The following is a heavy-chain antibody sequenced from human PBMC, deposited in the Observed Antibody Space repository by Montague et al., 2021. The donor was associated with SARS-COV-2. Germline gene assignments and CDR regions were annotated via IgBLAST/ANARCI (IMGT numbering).Heavy chain of an antibody. CDR2: ISYDGSNK. J-gene: IGHJ4*02. CDR3: AAEMATISAPLDY. D-gene: IGHD5-24*01. CDR1: GFTFSSYA. V-gene: IGHV3-30*04. Sequence: SLRLSCAASGFTFSSYAMHWVRQAPGKGLEWVAVISYDGSNKYYADSVKGRFTISRDNSKNTLYLQMNSLRAEDTAVYYCAAEMATISAPLDYWGQRTLVTVSS.